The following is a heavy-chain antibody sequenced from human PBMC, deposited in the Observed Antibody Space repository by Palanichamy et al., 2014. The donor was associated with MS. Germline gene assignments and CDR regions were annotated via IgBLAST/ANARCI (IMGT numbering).Heavy chain of an antibody. J-gene: IGHJ6*02. CDR2: ISDDGTNK. V-gene: IGHV3-30*03. D-gene: IGHD3-22*01. CDR3: ARPYYDLRGYYRMDV. CDR1: GFIFSDYG. Sequence: GGGVVQPGRSLRLSCAASGFIFSDYGMHWVRQAPGKGLQWLAVISDDGTNKIHADSVKGRFTISRDNSKNMLYMDMRSLRTEDLAMYFCARPYYDLRGYYRMDVWGQGTTVTVSS.